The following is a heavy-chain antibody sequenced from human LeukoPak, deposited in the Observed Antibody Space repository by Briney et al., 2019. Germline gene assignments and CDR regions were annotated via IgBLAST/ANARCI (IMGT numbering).Heavy chain of an antibody. CDR3: ARDNAAGYCSSTSCYLFGWFDP. CDR2: INPSGGST. CDR1: GYTFTSYY. J-gene: IGHJ5*02. V-gene: IGHV1-46*01. D-gene: IGHD2-2*01. Sequence: GASVKVSCKASGYTFTSYYMHWVRQAPGQGLEWMGIINPSGGSTSYAQKFQGRVTMTRDMSTSTVYMELSSLRSEDTAVYYCARDNAAGYCSSTSCYLFGWFDPWGQGTLVTVSS.